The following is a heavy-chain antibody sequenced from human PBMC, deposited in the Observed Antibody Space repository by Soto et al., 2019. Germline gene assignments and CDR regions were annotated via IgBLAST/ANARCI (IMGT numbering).Heavy chain of an antibody. V-gene: IGHV4-61*01. CDR3: ARFGIFEGYY. CDR1: GGSVSSGSYF. D-gene: IGHD3-16*01. CDR2: TFSSGIT. J-gene: IGHJ4*02. Sequence: QVQLQESGPGLVMPSETLSLTCTVSGGSVSSGSYFWSWSRQPPGKGLEWIGYTFSSGITNYSPSLESRVSRSVDTSNTQFSLNLISVIAADTAVYYCARFGIFEGYYWGQGILVTDSS.